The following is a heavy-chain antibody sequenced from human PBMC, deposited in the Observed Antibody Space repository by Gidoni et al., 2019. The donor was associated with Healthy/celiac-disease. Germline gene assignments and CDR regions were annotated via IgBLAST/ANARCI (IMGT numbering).Heavy chain of an antibody. D-gene: IGHD6-13*01. CDR2: IYHSGST. CDR3: AREQQLVWGNWFDP. CDR1: GYSISSGYY. J-gene: IGHJ5*02. Sequence: QVQLQESGLGLVQPSETLSLTCAVSGYSISSGYYWCWIRQPPGKGLEWIGSIYHSGSTYYNPSLKSRVTISVDTSKNQFSLKLSSVTAADTAVYYCAREQQLVWGNWFDPWGQGTLVTVSS. V-gene: IGHV4-38-2*01.